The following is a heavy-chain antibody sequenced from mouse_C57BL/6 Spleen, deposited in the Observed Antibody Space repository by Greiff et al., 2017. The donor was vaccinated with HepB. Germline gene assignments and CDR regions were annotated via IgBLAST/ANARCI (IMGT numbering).Heavy chain of an antibody. V-gene: IGHV7-3*01. Sequence: EVNVVESGGGLVQPGGSLSLSCAASGFTFTDYYMSWVRQPPGKALEWLGFIRNKANGYTTEYSASVKGRFTISRDNSQSILYLQMNALRAEDSATYYCARFHWDYAMDYWGQGTSVTVSS. CDR3: ARFHWDYAMDY. CDR2: IRNKANGYTT. CDR1: GFTFTDYY. J-gene: IGHJ4*01. D-gene: IGHD4-1*01.